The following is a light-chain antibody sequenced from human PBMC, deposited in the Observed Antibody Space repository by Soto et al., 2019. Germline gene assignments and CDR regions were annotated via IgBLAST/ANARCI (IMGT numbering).Light chain of an antibody. CDR2: DAS. CDR3: QQYDSYPYT. V-gene: IGKV1-5*01. J-gene: IGKJ2*01. CDR1: QSITTF. Sequence: DIQMTQSPSTLSASIGDRVTITCRASQSITTFLAWYQQKPGKAPQILIYDASKLEPGVPSRLSGGGSGTEFTLTISSLQPDDFATYYCQQYDSYPYTFGQGTKLEIK.